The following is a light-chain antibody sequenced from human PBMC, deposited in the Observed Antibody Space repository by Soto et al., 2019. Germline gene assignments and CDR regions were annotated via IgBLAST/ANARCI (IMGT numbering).Light chain of an antibody. V-gene: IGKV3-15*01. Sequence: EMVVTQSRATLSVQPGESVALSCRASQSVSSNLAWYQQKPGQAPRLLIFGASTRATGIPARFSGSGSGTEFTLSSSTLHSEVFAVYVCQQYNNWPPITVGQGTRLEIK. CDR2: GAS. CDR1: QSVSSN. J-gene: IGKJ5*01. CDR3: QQYNNWPPIT.